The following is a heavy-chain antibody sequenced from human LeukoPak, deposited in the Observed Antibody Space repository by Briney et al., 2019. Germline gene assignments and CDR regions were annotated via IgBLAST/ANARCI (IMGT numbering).Heavy chain of an antibody. V-gene: IGHV4-59*01. D-gene: IGHD3-10*01. Sequence: SETLSLTCTVSGDSINNYYWSWIRQPPGKGLEWIGNINYSGSSNSDPSLKSRATISVDMSRKHFFLDLISVTAADTAVYYCARAVHYSGTSDQYTGGWYYFDFWGQGTRVTVSS. CDR3: ARAVHYSGTSDQYTGGWYYFDF. J-gene: IGHJ4*02. CDR2: INYSGSS. CDR1: GDSINNYY.